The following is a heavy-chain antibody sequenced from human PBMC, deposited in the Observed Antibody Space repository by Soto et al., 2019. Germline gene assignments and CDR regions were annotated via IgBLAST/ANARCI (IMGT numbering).Heavy chain of an antibody. V-gene: IGHV4-59*08. D-gene: IGHD4-17*01. CDR3: SRYYGDYKNYFDY. CDR1: GDSISSYY. CDR2: IYYSGST. Sequence: TLSRTCTVSGDSISSYYWNWIRQPPGKGLEWVGYIYYSGSTKYNPSLKSRVTISVDTSKNQFSLKLSSVTAADTAVYYCSRYYGDYKNYFDYWGQGTLVTVSS. J-gene: IGHJ4*02.